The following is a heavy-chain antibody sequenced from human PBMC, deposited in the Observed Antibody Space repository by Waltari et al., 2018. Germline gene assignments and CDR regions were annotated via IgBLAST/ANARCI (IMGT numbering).Heavy chain of an antibody. CDR2: IIPILGIA. CDR1: GGTFSSYA. Sequence: QVQLVQSGAEVKKPGSSVKVSCKASGGTFSSYAISWVRQAPGQGLEWMGGIIPILGIANYAQKFQGRVTITADESTSTAYMELSSLRSEDTAVYYCARVTVGAQHNYYYYYMDVWGKGTTVTVSS. J-gene: IGHJ6*03. D-gene: IGHD1-26*01. CDR3: ARVTVGAQHNYYYYYMDV. V-gene: IGHV1-69*04.